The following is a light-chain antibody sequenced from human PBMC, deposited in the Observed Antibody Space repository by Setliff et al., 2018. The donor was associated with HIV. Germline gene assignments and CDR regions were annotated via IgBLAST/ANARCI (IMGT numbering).Light chain of an antibody. Sequence: QSVLTQPPSASGSPGQSVTISCTGTSSDVGGYNYVSWYQQHPGKAPKLMIYEVTKRPSGVPDRFPGSKSGNTASLTVSGLQAEDEADYYCNSKTGDSIYVFGSGTKVTVL. CDR3: NSKTGDSIYV. CDR1: SSDVGGYNY. J-gene: IGLJ1*01. V-gene: IGLV2-8*01. CDR2: EVT.